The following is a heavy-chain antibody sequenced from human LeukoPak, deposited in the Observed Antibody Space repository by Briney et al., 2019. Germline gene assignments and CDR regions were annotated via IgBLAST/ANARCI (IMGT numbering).Heavy chain of an antibody. J-gene: IGHJ4*02. Sequence: ASVKVSCKASGYTFTSYGISWVRQAPGQGLEWMGWISAYNGNTNYAQKLQGRVTITRDTSASTAYMELSSLRSEDMAVYYCARDREGILTGYYYYFDYWGQGTLVTVSS. CDR1: GYTFTSYG. D-gene: IGHD3-9*01. CDR2: ISAYNGNT. CDR3: ARDREGILTGYYYYFDY. V-gene: IGHV1-18*03.